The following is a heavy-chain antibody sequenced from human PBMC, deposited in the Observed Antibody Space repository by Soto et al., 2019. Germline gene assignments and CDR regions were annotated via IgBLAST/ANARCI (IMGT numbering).Heavy chain of an antibody. V-gene: IGHV4-31*03. CDR2: IYYSGST. J-gene: IGHJ4*02. CDR3: ARGRRGYSYGYFDY. CDR1: GGSISSGGYY. D-gene: IGHD5-18*01. Sequence: SETLSLTCTVSGGSISSGGYYWSWIRQHPGKGLEWIGYIYYSGSTYYNPSLKSRVTISVDTSKNQFSLKLSSVTAADKAVYYCARGRRGYSYGYFDYWGQGTLVTVSS.